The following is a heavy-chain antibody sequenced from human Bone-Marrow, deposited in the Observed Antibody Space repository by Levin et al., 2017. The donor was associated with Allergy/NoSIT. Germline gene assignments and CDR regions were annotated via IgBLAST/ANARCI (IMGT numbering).Heavy chain of an antibody. CDR1: GGSVSNGDFY. D-gene: IGHD1-14*01. J-gene: IGHJ6*03. V-gene: IGHV4-30-4*01. CDR2: FYLGGST. Sequence: SSETLSLTCSVSGGSVSNGDFYWSWIRQPPGKGLEWIGNFYLGGSTYYNPSLEGRVTISVDTSKNQFSLKLTSVTAADTAVYYCARVTGKPVLGYYYYMDVWGKGTMVTVS. CDR3: ARVTGKPVLGYYYYMDV.